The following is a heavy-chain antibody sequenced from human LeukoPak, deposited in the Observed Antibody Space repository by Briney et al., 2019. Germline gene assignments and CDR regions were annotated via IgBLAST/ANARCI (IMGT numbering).Heavy chain of an antibody. CDR3: ARGDYGGNSPDH. Sequence: GRSLRLSCAASGFTLSPYWMHWVRQPPGKGLVWVSRINSDGSGATYADSVKGRFTFSRDTAKNTLYLQMSSLRAEDTAVYYCARGDYGGNSPDHWGQGTLVTVSS. CDR2: INSDGSGA. V-gene: IGHV3-74*01. CDR1: GFTLSPYW. J-gene: IGHJ4*02. D-gene: IGHD4-23*01.